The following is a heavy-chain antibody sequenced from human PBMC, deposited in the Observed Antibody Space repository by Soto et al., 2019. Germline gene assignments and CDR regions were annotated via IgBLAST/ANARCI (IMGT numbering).Heavy chain of an antibody. Sequence: SETLSLTCTVSGGSISSSSYYWGWIRQPPGKGLEWIGSIYYSGSTYYNPSLKSRVTISVDTSKNQFSLKLSSVTAADTALYYCASLPGFMTTLMGYYYYYMDVWGKGTTVTVS. CDR3: ASLPGFMTTLMGYYYYYMDV. D-gene: IGHD4-4*01. V-gene: IGHV4-39*01. J-gene: IGHJ6*03. CDR1: GGSISSSSYY. CDR2: IYYSGST.